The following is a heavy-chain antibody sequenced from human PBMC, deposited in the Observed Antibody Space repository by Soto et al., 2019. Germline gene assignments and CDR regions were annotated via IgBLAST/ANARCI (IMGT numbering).Heavy chain of an antibody. D-gene: IGHD1-26*01. CDR1: GFTSRTYG. CDR3: ARGRVDGGELDL. CDR2: IWYDASKK. J-gene: IGHJ4*02. V-gene: IGHV3-33*01. Sequence: VQLVESGGGVVQPGRSLRLSCEASGFTSRTYGMYLVRQAPGKGLEWVAVIWYDASKKYYADSVKGRFTISRDNSENTLYLQMNSLRVEDTAVYYCARGRVDGGELDLWGQGTLVTVSS.